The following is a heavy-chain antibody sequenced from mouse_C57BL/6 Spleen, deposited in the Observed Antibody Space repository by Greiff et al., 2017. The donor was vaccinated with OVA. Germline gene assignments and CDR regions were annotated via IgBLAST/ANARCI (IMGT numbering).Heavy chain of an antibody. Sequence: QVQLQQSGPELVKPGASVKISCKASGYAFSSSWMNWVKQRPGKGLEWIGRIYPGDGDNNYNGKFKGKATLTADKSSSTAYMQLSSLTSEDSAVYFCARSGLLRAMDYWGQGTSVTVSS. V-gene: IGHV1-82*01. D-gene: IGHD2-3*01. CDR2: IYPGDGDN. CDR3: ARSGLLRAMDY. J-gene: IGHJ4*01. CDR1: GYAFSSSW.